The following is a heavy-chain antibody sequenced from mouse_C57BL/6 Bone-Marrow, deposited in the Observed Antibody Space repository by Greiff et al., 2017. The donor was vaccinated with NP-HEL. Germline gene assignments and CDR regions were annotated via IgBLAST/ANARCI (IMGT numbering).Heavy chain of an antibody. CDR2: IWGVGST. CDR3: ASMGFAY. V-gene: IGHV2-6*01. J-gene: IGHJ3*01. CDR1: GFSFTSYG. Sequence: VKLMESGPGLVQPSQSLSITCTVSGFSFTSYGVDWVRQSPGKGLEWLGVIWGVGSTNYNSALKSRLSISKDNSKSQVFLKMNSLQTADTAMYYCASMGFAYWGQGTLVTVSA.